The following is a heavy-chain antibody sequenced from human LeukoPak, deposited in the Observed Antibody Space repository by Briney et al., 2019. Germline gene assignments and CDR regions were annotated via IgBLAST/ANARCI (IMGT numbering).Heavy chain of an antibody. CDR2: ISSNGGST. V-gene: IGHV3-64*01. CDR1: GSTFSSYA. J-gene: IGHJ4*02. CDR3: ARVSGYSSGWPDY. Sequence: GGSLRLSCAASGSTFSSYAMHWVRQAPGKGLEYVSAISSNGGSTYYANSVKGRFTISRDNSKNTLYLQMGSLRPEDMAVYYCARVSGYSSGWPDYWGQGTLVTVSS. D-gene: IGHD6-25*01.